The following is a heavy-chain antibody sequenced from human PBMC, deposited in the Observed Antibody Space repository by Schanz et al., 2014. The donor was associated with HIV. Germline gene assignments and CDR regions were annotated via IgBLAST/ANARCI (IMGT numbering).Heavy chain of an antibody. D-gene: IGHD6-13*01. J-gene: IGHJ4*02. Sequence: VQVAESGGGLVKTGGSLRLSCVVSGFTFDKYSINWVRQAPGKGLEWVAVISYDGSNKYYADSVKGRFTISRDISKNTLYLQMNSLRAEDTAVYYCAKEEQQLGGVGGYHFDYWGQGTLVTVSS. CDR2: ISYDGSNK. V-gene: IGHV3-30*18. CDR1: GFTFDKYS. CDR3: AKEEQQLGGVGGYHFDY.